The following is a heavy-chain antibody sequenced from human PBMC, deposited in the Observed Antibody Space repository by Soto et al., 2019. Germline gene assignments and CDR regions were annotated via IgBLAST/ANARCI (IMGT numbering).Heavy chain of an antibody. CDR1: GYTFTSYG. J-gene: IGHJ6*02. Sequence: ASVKVSCKASGYTFTSYGISWVRQAPGQGLEWMGWISAYNGNTNYAQKLQGRVTMTTDTSTSTVCMELSSLRSEDTAVYYRARDSDTAMVRSPNYYYGMDVWGQGTTVTVSS. V-gene: IGHV1-18*04. CDR3: ARDSDTAMVRSPNYYYGMDV. D-gene: IGHD5-18*01. CDR2: ISAYNGNT.